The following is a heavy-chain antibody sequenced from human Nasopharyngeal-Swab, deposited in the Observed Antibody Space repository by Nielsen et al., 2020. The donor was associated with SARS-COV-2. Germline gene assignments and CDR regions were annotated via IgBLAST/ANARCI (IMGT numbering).Heavy chain of an antibody. V-gene: IGHV3-7*03. J-gene: IGHJ6*02. CDR1: GFTFSSYW. D-gene: IGHD3-3*01. CDR2: IKQDGSEK. CDR3: ARDLDDFWGGYYYGMDV. Sequence: GGSLTLSCAASGFTFSSYWMSWVRQAPGKGLEWVANIKQDGSEKYYVDSVKGRFTISRDNAKNSLYLQMNSLRAEDTAVYYCARDLDDFWGGYYYGMDVWGQGTTVTVSS.